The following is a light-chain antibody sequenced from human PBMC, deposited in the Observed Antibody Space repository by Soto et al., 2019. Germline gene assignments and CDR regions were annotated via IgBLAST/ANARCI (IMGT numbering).Light chain of an antibody. CDR3: QQRYKTSLSS. V-gene: IGKV1-39*01. J-gene: IGKJ2*01. Sequence: DIQMTQSPSFLSASVGDRVTITCRASQRIDNFLNWYQQKPGKAPKLLIYGASSLQSGVPSRFSGIGSGTDFTLTITSLQPEDSATYHCQQRYKTSLSSFGQGTKVDIK. CDR2: GAS. CDR1: QRIDNF.